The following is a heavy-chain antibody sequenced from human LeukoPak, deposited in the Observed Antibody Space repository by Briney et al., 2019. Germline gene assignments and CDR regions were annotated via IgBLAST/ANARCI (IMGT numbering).Heavy chain of an antibody. D-gene: IGHD2-2*01. J-gene: IGHJ4*02. CDR2: ISSSGSPI. CDR1: GFTFSRYT. Sequence: GGSLRLSCAASGFTFSRYTMNWVRQAPGKGLEWVSAISSSGSPIYYADSVKGRFTISRDNAKNSLYLQMNSLRAEDTAVYYCARKYCSSTSCLFDYWGQGTLVTVSS. CDR3: ARKYCSSTSCLFDY. V-gene: IGHV3-21*06.